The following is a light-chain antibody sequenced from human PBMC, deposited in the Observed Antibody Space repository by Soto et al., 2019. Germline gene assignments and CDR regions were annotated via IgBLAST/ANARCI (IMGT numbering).Light chain of an antibody. CDR2: QVT. V-gene: IGLV2-23*02. Sequence: QSALTQPASVSGSPGQSITISCSGTGSDVGSQNLVSWYKHHPGKAPKLIIYQVTKRPSGVSNRFSGSKSGNTASLTISGLQSADEADYYCCSFAGSPWVFGGGTKLTVL. CDR1: GSDVGSQNL. J-gene: IGLJ3*02. CDR3: CSFAGSPWV.